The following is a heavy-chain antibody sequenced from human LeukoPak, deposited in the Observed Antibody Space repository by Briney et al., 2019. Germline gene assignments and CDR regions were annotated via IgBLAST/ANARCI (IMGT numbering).Heavy chain of an antibody. CDR2: IYYSGST. V-gene: IGHV4-61*01. J-gene: IGHJ4*02. D-gene: IGHD4-17*01. CDR3: ARDLGDYDNYFDY. Sequence: PSETLSLTCTVSGGSFSSGSYYWSWIRQPPGKGLEWIGYIYYSGSTNYNPSLKSRVTISVDTSKNQFSLKLSSVTAADTAVYYCARDLGDYDNYFDYWGQGTLVTVSS. CDR1: GGSFSSGSYY.